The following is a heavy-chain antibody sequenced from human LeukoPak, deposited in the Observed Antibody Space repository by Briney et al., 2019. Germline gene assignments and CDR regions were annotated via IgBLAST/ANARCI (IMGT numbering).Heavy chain of an antibody. V-gene: IGHV3-48*03. CDR1: GFTVSSYE. CDR3: ARVRDGYIEYFQH. CDR2: ISSSGTVK. Sequence: PGGSLRLSCAASGFTVSSYEMNWVRQAPGKGLEWVSYISSSGTVKFYADSVKGRFTISRDNGKNSLYLQMYILRAEDTAVYYCARVRDGYIEYFQHWGQGTLVTVSS. J-gene: IGHJ1*01. D-gene: IGHD5-24*01.